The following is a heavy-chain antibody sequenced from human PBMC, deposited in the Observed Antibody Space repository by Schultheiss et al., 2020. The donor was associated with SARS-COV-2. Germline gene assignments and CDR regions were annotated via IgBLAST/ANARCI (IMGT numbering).Heavy chain of an antibody. D-gene: IGHD5-18*01. CDR1: GGSISSYY. CDR3: ARDVRDSYGSGIDP. J-gene: IGHJ5*02. CDR2: AHYSGST. V-gene: IGHV4-59*01. Sequence: SETLSLTCSVSGGSISSYYWSWIRQPPGKGLEWIGYAHYSGSTNYNSSLRSRVTISVDTSKNQFYLELSSVTAADTAVYYCARDVRDSYGSGIDPWGQGTLVTVSS.